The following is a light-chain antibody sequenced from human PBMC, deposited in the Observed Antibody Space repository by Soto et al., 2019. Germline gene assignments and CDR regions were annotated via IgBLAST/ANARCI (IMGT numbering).Light chain of an antibody. J-gene: IGLJ3*02. V-gene: IGLV2-14*01. Sequence: QSALTQPASVSGSAGQSITISCSGTMRDVGAYNLVSWYQQHPGTAPKLIIYGVRNRLSGISSRFSGSRYGNTATLTISGLQSEDEGDYYCSAYTARSTLVFGGGTKLTVL. CDR3: SAYTARSTLV. CDR1: MRDVGAYNL. CDR2: GVR.